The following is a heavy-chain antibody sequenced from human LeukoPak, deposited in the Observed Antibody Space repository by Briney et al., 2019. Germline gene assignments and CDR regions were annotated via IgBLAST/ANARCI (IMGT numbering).Heavy chain of an antibody. CDR1: GFKVDESA. V-gene: IGHV3-9*03. CDR2: ISRDSFQI. CDR3: VKDLGAHPLDDQLGNGFHY. Sequence: PGRSLRLTCEASGFKVDESAMHWVRQAPGKGLAWVASISRDSFQIHYADAVKGRFTISKDSARNSLFLQMDSLRSEDMALYYCVKDLGAHPLDDQLGNGFHYWGQGTRVIVSS. D-gene: IGHD4-23*01. J-gene: IGHJ4*02.